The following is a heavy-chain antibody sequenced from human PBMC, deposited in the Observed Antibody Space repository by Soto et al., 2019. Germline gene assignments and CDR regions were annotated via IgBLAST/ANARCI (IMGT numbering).Heavy chain of an antibody. CDR2: IYYSGST. CDR1: GASISSGDYY. V-gene: IGHV4-30-4*01. Sequence: QVQLQESGPGLVKPSQTLSLTCTVSGASISSGDYYWSWIRQPPGKGLEWIGYIYYSGSTYYNPSLKSRVTISIDTYKNQFSLTLSFVTAADTAVYYCARDWIRGVKDYWGQGTLVTVSS. D-gene: IGHD3-10*01. CDR3: ARDWIRGVKDY. J-gene: IGHJ4*02.